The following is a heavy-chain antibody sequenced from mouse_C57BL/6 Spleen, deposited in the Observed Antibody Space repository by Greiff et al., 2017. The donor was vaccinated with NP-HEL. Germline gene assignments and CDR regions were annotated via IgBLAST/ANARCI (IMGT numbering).Heavy chain of an antibody. Sequence: VQVVESGPELVKPGASVKISCKASGYAFSSSWMNWVKQRPGTGLEWIGRIYPGDGDTNYNGKFKGKATLTADKSSSTAYMQLSSLTSEDSAVYFCAKGMWYFDVWGTGTTVTVSS. CDR1: GYAFSSSW. D-gene: IGHD3-3*01. V-gene: IGHV1-82*01. CDR3: AKGMWYFDV. J-gene: IGHJ1*03. CDR2: IYPGDGDT.